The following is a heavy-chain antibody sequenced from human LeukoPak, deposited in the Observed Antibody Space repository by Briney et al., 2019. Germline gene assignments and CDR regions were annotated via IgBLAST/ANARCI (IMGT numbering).Heavy chain of an antibody. CDR1: GFTFSSYW. CDR3: ARDREDENGYYYGMDV. CDR2: INSDGSST. D-gene: IGHD1-1*01. J-gene: IGHJ6*02. Sequence: PGGSLRLSCAASGFTFSSYWMHWVRQAPGKGLVWVSRINSDGSSTSYADSVKGRFTISRDNAKNTLCLQMNSLRAEDTAVYYCARDREDENGYYYGMDVWGQGTTVTVSS. V-gene: IGHV3-74*01.